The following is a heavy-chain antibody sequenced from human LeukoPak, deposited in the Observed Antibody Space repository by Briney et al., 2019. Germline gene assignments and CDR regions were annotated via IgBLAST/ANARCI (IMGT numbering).Heavy chain of an antibody. CDR3: AGTYSSGWYLGYYFDY. V-gene: IGHV1-69*06. CDR2: IIPIFGTA. J-gene: IGHJ4*02. CDR1: GGTFSSYA. D-gene: IGHD6-19*01. Sequence: SVKVSCKASGGTFSSYAISWVRQAPGQGLEWMGGIIPIFGTANYAQKFQGRDTITADKSTSTAYMELSSLRSEDTAVYYCAGTYSSGWYLGYYFDYWGQGTLVTVSS.